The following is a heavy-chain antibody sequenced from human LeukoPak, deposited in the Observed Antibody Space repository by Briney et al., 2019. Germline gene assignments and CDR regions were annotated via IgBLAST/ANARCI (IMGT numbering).Heavy chain of an antibody. CDR1: GFTFSSYA. CDR3: AKDEYCGGDCYIQH. V-gene: IGHV3-23*01. D-gene: IGHD2-21*02. Sequence: GGSLRLSCAASGFTFSSYAMSWVRQAPGKGLGWVSVISGSGGSTYYADSVKGRFTISRDNSKNTLYLQMNSLRAEDTAVYYCAKDEYCGGDCYIQHWGQGTLVTVSS. J-gene: IGHJ1*01. CDR2: ISGSGGST.